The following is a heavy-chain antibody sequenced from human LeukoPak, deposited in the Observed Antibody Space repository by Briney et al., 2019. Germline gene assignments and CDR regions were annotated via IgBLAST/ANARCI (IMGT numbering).Heavy chain of an antibody. CDR2: ISSSGSVR. V-gene: IGHV3-11*01. J-gene: IGHJ5*02. Sequence: PGGSLRLSCAASGFIFSDFYMSWIRQAPGKGLEWVPDISSSGSVRYYADSVKGRFTISRDNAKRSLHLQMNSLRAEDTVVYYCARAGEYSSSLSWFDPWGQGTLVTVSS. CDR3: ARAGEYSSSLSWFDP. D-gene: IGHD6-6*01. CDR1: GFIFSDFY.